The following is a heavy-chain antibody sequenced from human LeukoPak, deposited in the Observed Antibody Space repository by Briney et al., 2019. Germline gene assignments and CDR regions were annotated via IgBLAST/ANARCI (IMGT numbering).Heavy chain of an antibody. D-gene: IGHD3-10*01. CDR2: ISGSGGST. V-gene: IGHV3-23*01. J-gene: IGHJ4*02. Sequence: SGGSLRLSCAASGFTFSSYAMSWVRQAPGKGLEWVSAISGSGGSTYYADSVKGRFTISRDNSKNTLYLQMNSLRAEDTAVYYCAKDRSITMVRGVLVYWGQGTLVTVSS. CDR3: AKDRSITMVRGVLVY. CDR1: GFTFSSYA.